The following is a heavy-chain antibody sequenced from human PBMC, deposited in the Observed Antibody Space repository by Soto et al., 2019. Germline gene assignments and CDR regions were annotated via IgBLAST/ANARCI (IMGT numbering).Heavy chain of an antibody. V-gene: IGHV3-23*01. CDR2: ISGSGGST. CDR3: AKDPDYYGSGSLDY. D-gene: IGHD3-10*01. CDR1: GFTFSSYA. Sequence: EVQLLESGGGLVQPGGSLRLSCAASGFTFSSYAMSWVRQAPGKGLEWVSAISGSGGSTYYADSVKGRFTISRYNSKNTLYLQMNSLRAEDTAVYYCAKDPDYYGSGSLDYWGQGTLVTVSS. J-gene: IGHJ4*02.